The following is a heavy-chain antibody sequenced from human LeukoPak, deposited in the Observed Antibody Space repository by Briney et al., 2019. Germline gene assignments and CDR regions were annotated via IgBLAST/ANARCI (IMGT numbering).Heavy chain of an antibody. J-gene: IGHJ4*02. CDR3: TRGSPTVSAGYN. D-gene: IGHD1-1*01. V-gene: IGHV3-53*01. CDR1: GFTVNRDY. Sequence: GGSLRLSCAASGFTVNRDYMSWVRQSPGKGLEWVSVVHTDGRTFYADSVKGRFTISRDDSKNTVFLQMNSLRAEDTAIYFCTRGSPTVSAGYNWGRGTVVTVSS. CDR2: VHTDGRT.